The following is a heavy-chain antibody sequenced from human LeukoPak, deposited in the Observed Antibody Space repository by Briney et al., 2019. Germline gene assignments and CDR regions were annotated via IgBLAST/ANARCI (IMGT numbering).Heavy chain of an antibody. CDR3: ARHGSLGSGWLY. V-gene: IGHV4-39*01. CDR1: GGSISSTSYY. D-gene: IGHD6-19*01. CDR2: IYHSGTT. J-gene: IGHJ4*02. Sequence: SETLSLTCSVSGGSISSTSYYWGWIRQPPGKGLEWIGSIYHSGTTYYNPSLKSRVIISVDTSNNHFSLKLSSVTAADTAVYYCARHGSLGSGWLYWGQGTPVTVSS.